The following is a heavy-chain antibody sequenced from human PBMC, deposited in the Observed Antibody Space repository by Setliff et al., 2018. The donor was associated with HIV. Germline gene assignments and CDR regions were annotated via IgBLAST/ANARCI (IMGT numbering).Heavy chain of an antibody. Sequence: GESLKISCKASGYPFNNFGISWVRQAPGQGLEWLAWINVYSGDTNFAQRFQGRVTMTRDASTGTAYMELRNLRSDDTAVYYCATDRTQTGISMVRGRLTDPARYPLDYWGPGTLVTVSS. V-gene: IGHV1-18*01. D-gene: IGHD3-10*01. CDR3: ATDRTQTGISMVRGRLTDPARYPLDY. CDR1: GYPFNNFG. CDR2: INVYSGDT. J-gene: IGHJ4*02.